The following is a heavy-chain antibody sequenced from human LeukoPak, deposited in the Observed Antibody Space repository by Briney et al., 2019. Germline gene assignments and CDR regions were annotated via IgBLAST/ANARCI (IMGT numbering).Heavy chain of an antibody. Sequence: SGTLSLTCTVSGGSISGYYWSWIRQPPGRGLEWIGYIYTSGSTNYNPSLRSRVTVSVDTSKKQFSLRLSSVTAADTAVYYCARVVVPAAVTHNWFDPWGQGTLVTVSS. CDR1: GGSISGYY. V-gene: IGHV4-4*09. J-gene: IGHJ5*02. CDR3: ARVVVPAAVTHNWFDP. D-gene: IGHD2-2*01. CDR2: IYTSGST.